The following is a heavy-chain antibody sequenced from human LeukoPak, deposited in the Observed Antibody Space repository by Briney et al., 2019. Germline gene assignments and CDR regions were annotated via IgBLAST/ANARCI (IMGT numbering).Heavy chain of an antibody. CDR3: ARTTEGGYSYGYFYYYYMDV. J-gene: IGHJ6*03. CDR1: GGSISSYY. Sequence: PSETLTLTCTVSGGSISSYYWSWIRQPPGKGLEWIGYIYYSGSTNYKSSLKSRVTISVDTSKNQFSLKLSSVTAADTAVYYCARTTEGGYSYGYFYYYYMDVWGKGTTVTISS. V-gene: IGHV4-59*01. D-gene: IGHD5-18*01. CDR2: IYYSGST.